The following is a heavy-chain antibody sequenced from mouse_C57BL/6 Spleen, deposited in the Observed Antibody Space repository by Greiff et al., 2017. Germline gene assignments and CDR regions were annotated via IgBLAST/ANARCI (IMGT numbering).Heavy chain of an antibody. V-gene: IGHV1-80*01. D-gene: IGHD3-1*01. CDR1: GYAFSSSW. Sequence: QVQLQQSGAELVKPGASVKISCKASGYAFSSSWMNWVKQRPGKGLEGIGQIYPGDGDTTYNGKFKGKATLTSDKSSSTAHMQLSSLTSEDSAVYFCARRATEGGYFDYWGQGTTLTVSS. J-gene: IGHJ2*01. CDR2: IYPGDGDT. CDR3: ARRATEGGYFDY.